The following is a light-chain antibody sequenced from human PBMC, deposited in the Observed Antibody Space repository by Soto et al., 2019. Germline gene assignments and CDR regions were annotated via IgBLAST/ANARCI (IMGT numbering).Light chain of an antibody. V-gene: IGLV1-51*02. CDR1: SSNIGNNY. CDR2: ENN. Sequence: QSVLTQPPSVSAAPGQKVTISCSGGSSNIGNNYVSWYRQLPGTAPKLLIYENNKRPSGIPDRFSGSKSGTSATLGITGLQTGDEADYYCGTWDSSLSAFYVFGTGTKVTVL. J-gene: IGLJ1*01. CDR3: GTWDSSLSAFYV.